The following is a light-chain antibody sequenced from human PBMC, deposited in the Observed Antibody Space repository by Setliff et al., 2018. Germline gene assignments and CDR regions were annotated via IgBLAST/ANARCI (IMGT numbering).Light chain of an antibody. CDR3: GSYTSSTTFGA. J-gene: IGLJ2*01. Sequence: QSALTQPAAVSGSPGQSITISCAGTNSDVGGYNYVSWYQQHPNKAPKLMIYEVTKRPSGVSDRFSGSKSGNTASLTISGLQAEDEADYYCGSYTSSTTFGAFGGGTK. CDR2: EVT. V-gene: IGLV2-14*03. CDR1: NSDVGGYNY.